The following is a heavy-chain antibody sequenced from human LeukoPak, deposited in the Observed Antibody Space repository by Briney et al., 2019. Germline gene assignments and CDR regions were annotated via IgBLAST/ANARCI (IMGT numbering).Heavy chain of an antibody. D-gene: IGHD1-26*01. CDR3: AAGGGIAGATTAFDI. V-gene: IGHV1-58*02. Sequence: GTSVKVSCKASGFTFTSSAMQWVRQARGQRLEGIGWIVVGSGNTNYAQKFQERVTITRDMSTSTAYMELSSLRSEDTAVYYCAAGGGIAGATTAFDIWGQGTMVTVSS. CDR2: IVVGSGNT. CDR1: GFTFTSSA. J-gene: IGHJ3*02.